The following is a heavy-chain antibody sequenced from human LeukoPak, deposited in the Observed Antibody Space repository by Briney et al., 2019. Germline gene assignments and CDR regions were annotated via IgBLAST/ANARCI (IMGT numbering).Heavy chain of an antibody. Sequence: GGSLRLSCSASGFTFGNYAIHWVRQAPGKGLECISAISASGDDTFYADSVKGRFTISRDNSKNTLYLQMHSLRAEDTAIYYCAKTSRGNSAYDSPFDYWGQGTLVTVSS. V-gene: IGHV3-23*01. CDR2: ISASGDDT. CDR1: GFTFGNYA. D-gene: IGHD5-12*01. CDR3: AKTSRGNSAYDSPFDY. J-gene: IGHJ4*02.